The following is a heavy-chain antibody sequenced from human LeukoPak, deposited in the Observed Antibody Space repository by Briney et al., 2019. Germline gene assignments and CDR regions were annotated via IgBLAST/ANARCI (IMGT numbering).Heavy chain of an antibody. J-gene: IGHJ4*02. CDR2: ISGSGGST. CDR3: AVVGGGATLGH. D-gene: IGHD1-26*01. Sequence: GGSLRLSCAASGFTFSSYAMSWVRQAPGKGLEWVSAISGSGGSTYYADSVKGRFTISRDNSKNTLYLQMNSLRAEDTAVYYCAVVGGGATLGHWGQGTLVIVSS. V-gene: IGHV3-23*01. CDR1: GFTFSSYA.